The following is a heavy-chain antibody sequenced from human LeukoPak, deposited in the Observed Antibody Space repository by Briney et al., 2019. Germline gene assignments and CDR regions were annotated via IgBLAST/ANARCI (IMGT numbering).Heavy chain of an antibody. CDR1: GGSFSGHY. V-gene: IGHV4-34*01. Sequence: SETLSLTCAVYGGSFSGHYWSWIRQPPRKGLEWIGEINHSGSTRDNPSLKSRVTISVDTSKNQFSLRLDSVTAADTAVYYCAREGCSTTSCYPTDYWGQGTLVIVSS. J-gene: IGHJ4*02. D-gene: IGHD2-2*01. CDR3: AREGCSTTSCYPTDY. CDR2: INHSGST.